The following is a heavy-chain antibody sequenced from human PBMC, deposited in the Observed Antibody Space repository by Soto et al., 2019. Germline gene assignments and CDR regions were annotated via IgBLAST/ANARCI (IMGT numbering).Heavy chain of an antibody. CDR3: ARVERGTATTVVDAFDI. CDR1: GRSVSSGSYY. Sequence: QVQLQQWGAGLLKPSETLSLTCAVYGRSVSSGSYYWSWIRQPPGKGLEWIGEMSHSGGTHFNPSLKSRVTISVDTSKIQFSLKMSFVTAADTALYYCARVERGTATTVVDAFDIWGPGTMVTVSS. CDR2: MSHSGGT. J-gene: IGHJ3*02. V-gene: IGHV4-34*01. D-gene: IGHD1-1*01.